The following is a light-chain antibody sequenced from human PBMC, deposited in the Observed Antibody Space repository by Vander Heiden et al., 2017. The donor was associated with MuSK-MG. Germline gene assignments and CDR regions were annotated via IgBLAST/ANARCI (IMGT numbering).Light chain of an antibody. V-gene: IGKV1-5*03. Sequence: DIQMTQSPSTLSASVGDRVPITCRASQSISSWLAWYQQKPGKAPKLLIYKASSLESGVPSRFSGSGSGTEFTLTISSMQPDDFATYYCQQYKSYSRTFGQGTKVEIK. CDR1: QSISSW. J-gene: IGKJ1*01. CDR3: QQYKSYSRT. CDR2: KAS.